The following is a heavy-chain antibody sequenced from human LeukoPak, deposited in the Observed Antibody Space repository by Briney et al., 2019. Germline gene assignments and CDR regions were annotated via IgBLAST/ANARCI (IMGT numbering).Heavy chain of an antibody. CDR3: ARAAASDY. D-gene: IGHD2-15*01. CDR2: INTNTGNP. CDR1: GYTFPNYV. V-gene: IGHV7-4-1*02. Sequence: GASGKVSCKASGYTFPNYVINWVRQAPGRGLEWMGWINTNTGNPTYAQGFTGRFVFSLDTSVSTAYLQISSLKAEDTAVYYCARAAASDYWGQGTLVTVSS. J-gene: IGHJ4*02.